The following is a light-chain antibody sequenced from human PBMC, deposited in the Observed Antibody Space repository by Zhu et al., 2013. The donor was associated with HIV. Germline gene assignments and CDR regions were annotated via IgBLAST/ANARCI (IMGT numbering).Light chain of an antibody. CDR3: QHYGRSPPMYT. J-gene: IGKJ2*01. CDR2: GAS. CDR1: QSFTSHY. Sequence: EIVLTQSPGTLSVSPGERVTLSCRASQSFTSHYLAWYQQKPGQAPRLLVHGASSRAIGVPDRFSGGGSGTEFTLTISRLEPEDSAVYYCQHYGRSPPMYTFGQGDQTGD. V-gene: IGKV3-20*01.